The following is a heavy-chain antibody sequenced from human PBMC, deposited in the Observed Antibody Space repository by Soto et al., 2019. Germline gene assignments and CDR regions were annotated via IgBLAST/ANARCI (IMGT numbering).Heavy chain of an antibody. J-gene: IGHJ4*02. V-gene: IGHV3-53*01. D-gene: IGHD5-18*01. Sequence: GGSLRLSCAASGFTVSSNYMSWVRQAPGKGLEWVSVIYSGGSTYYADSVKGRFTISRDNSKNTLYLQMNSLRAEDTAVYYCAYSGYSYGYGYYFDYWGQGTLVTVSS. CDR3: AYSGYSYGYGYYFDY. CDR2: IYSGGST. CDR1: GFTVSSNY.